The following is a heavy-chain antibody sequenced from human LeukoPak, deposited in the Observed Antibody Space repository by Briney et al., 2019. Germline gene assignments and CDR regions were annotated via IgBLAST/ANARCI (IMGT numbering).Heavy chain of an antibody. J-gene: IGHJ4*02. CDR3: AKRGVVIRVILVGFHKEAYYFDS. V-gene: IGHV3-74*01. CDR1: GFTFSSYW. Sequence: PGGPLRLSCAASGFTFSSYWMHWVRQAPGKGLEWVSRMDPDGRTIDYADSVKGRFTISRDNAKDTLYLQMNSLRAEDTAVYFCAKRGVVIRVILVGFHKEAYYFDSWGQGALVTVSS. CDR2: MDPDGRTI. D-gene: IGHD3-22*01.